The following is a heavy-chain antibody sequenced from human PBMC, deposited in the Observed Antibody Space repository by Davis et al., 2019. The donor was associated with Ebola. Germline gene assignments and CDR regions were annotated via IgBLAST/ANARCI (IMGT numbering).Heavy chain of an antibody. D-gene: IGHD2-15*01. J-gene: IGHJ3*02. V-gene: IGHV1-46*01. CDR1: GYTFTSYY. Sequence: AASVKVSCKASGYTFTSYYMHWVRQAPGQGLEWMGIINPSGGSTSYAQKFQGRVTMTRDTSTSTVYMELSSLRSEDTAVYYCARDQAGYCSGGSCYSSAFDIWGHGTMVTVSS. CDR2: INPSGGST. CDR3: ARDQAGYCSGGSCYSSAFDI.